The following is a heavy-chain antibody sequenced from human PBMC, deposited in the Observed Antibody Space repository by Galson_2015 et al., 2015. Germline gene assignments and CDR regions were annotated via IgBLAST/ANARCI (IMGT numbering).Heavy chain of an antibody. Sequence: TLSLTCTVSGGSISSGGYYWSWIRQHPGKGLEWIRYVYYSGSTYYNPSLKSRVTISVDTSKNQFSLKLSSVTAADTAVYYCARGPTADIVVVPAALDPWGQGTLVTVSS. CDR3: ARGPTADIVVVPAALDP. D-gene: IGHD2-2*01. V-gene: IGHV4-31*03. CDR1: GGSISSGGYY. J-gene: IGHJ5*02. CDR2: VYYSGST.